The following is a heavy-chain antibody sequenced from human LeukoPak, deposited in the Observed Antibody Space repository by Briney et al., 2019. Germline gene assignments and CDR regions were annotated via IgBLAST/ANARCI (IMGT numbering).Heavy chain of an antibody. Sequence: GGSLRLSCAASGFTFSSYYMSWVRQAPGKGLEWVSVIYTGVSTYSAASVQGRFAISRDNSKNTLYLQMNSLRAEDTAVYYCARVRPHPIIDVWGKGTTVTVSS. CDR3: ARVRPHPIIDV. CDR1: GFTFSSYY. V-gene: IGHV3-53*01. D-gene: IGHD6-6*01. J-gene: IGHJ6*03. CDR2: IYTGVST.